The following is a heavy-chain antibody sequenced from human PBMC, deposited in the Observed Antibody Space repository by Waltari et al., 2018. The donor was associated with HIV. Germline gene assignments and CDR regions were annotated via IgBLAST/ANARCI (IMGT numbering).Heavy chain of an antibody. CDR1: GVTVSRDS. J-gene: IGHJ6*02. V-gene: IGHV3-66*01. Sequence: EVQLVESGGGLVQRGGSLKIHCAASGVTVSRDSMSVVRQAPGKGLEWVSVIYSGGSTYYADSVKGRFTISRDNSKNTLYLQMNSLRAEDTAVYYCASIAYCGGDCYPRGMDVWGQGTTVTVSS. D-gene: IGHD2-21*02. CDR2: IYSGGST. CDR3: ASIAYCGGDCYPRGMDV.